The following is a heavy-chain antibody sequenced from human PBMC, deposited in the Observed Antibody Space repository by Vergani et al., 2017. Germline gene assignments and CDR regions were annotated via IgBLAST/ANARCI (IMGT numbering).Heavy chain of an antibody. V-gene: IGHV3-21*01. CDR3: ARDLDVVVVAGVSYYFYY. CDR1: GFTFSSYS. Sequence: EVQLVESGGGLVKPGGSLRLSCAASGFTFSSYSMNWVRQAPGKGLEWISSISSSSSYIYYADSVKGRLTISRANAKNALYLQMNSLRAEDTAVYYCARDLDVVVVAGVSYYFYYWGQGTLVTVSS. CDR2: ISSSSSYI. D-gene: IGHD2-15*01. J-gene: IGHJ4*02.